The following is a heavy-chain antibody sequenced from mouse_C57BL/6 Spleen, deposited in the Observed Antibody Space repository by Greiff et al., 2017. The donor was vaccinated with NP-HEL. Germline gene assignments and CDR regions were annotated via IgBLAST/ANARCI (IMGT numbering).Heavy chain of an antibody. CDR1: GFTFSDYG. D-gene: IGHD1-1*01. CDR3: EREFYYYGSRKAMDY. J-gene: IGHJ4*01. CDR2: ISSGSSTI. Sequence: EVQLVESGGGLVKPGGSLKLSCAASGFTFSDYGMHWVRQAPEKGLEWVAYISSGSSTIYYADTVKGRFTISRDNAKNTLFLQMTSLRSEDTAMYYGEREFYYYGSRKAMDYWGQGTSVTVSS. V-gene: IGHV5-17*01.